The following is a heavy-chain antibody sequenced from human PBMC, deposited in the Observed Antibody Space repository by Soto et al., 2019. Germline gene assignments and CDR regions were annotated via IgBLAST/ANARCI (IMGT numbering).Heavy chain of an antibody. D-gene: IGHD6-13*01. Sequence: QVQLVQSGAEVKKPGASVKVSCKASGYTFTGYYMHWVRQAPGQGLEWMGWINPNSGGTNYAQKFQGRVTMTRDTSISTAYMKLSRLRSDDTAVYYCARKLGYSSSWYFFDYWGQGTLVTVSP. CDR3: ARKLGYSSSWYFFDY. CDR2: INPNSGGT. J-gene: IGHJ4*02. CDR1: GYTFTGYY. V-gene: IGHV1-2*02.